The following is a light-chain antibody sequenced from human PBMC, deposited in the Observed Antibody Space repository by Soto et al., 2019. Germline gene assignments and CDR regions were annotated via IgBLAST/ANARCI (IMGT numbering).Light chain of an antibody. CDR2: LGS. CDR3: MQALQTPS. Sequence: DIVLTQSPLSLPVTPGEPASISCRSSQSLRHSNGYDYLDWYVQKPGQSPQVLISLGSSRASGVPDRFSGSGSGTDFTLKISRVEAEDVSIYYCMQALQTPSFGPGTKVDIK. V-gene: IGKV2-28*01. J-gene: IGKJ3*01. CDR1: QSLRHSNGYDY.